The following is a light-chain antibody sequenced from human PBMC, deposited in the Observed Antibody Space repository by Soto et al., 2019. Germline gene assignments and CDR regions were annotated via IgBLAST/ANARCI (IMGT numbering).Light chain of an antibody. CDR1: QSISNN. CDR3: QQYDFWPPA. CDR2: DAS. J-gene: IGKJ3*01. Sequence: VMTQSPATLSASPGERATLSCRASQSISNNLAWYQQKPGQAPRILIFDASTRASGTSARFSGSGSGTEFTLTISSLQSEDFAVYHCQQYDFWPPAFGPGTKVDIK. V-gene: IGKV3-15*01.